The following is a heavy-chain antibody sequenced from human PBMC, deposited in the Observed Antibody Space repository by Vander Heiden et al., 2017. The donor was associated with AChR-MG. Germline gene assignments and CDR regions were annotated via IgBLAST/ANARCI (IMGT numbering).Heavy chain of an antibody. Sequence: QVQLVESGGGVVQPGRALRLSCAASGFTFSRYAMHWVRQAPGKGLEWLAVISYDGSNKYYADSVKGRFTIARDNSKNTLYLQMNSLRAEDTAVYYCARDQSGAAAGTDWFDPWGQGTLVTVSS. J-gene: IGHJ5*02. CDR2: ISYDGSNK. D-gene: IGHD6-13*01. CDR3: ARDQSGAAAGTDWFDP. V-gene: IGHV3-30-3*01. CDR1: GFTFSRYA.